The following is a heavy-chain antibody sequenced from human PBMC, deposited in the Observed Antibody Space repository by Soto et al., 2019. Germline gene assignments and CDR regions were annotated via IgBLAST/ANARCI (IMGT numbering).Heavy chain of an antibody. D-gene: IGHD5-12*01. CDR1: GVAMTYGVYS. CDR2: IGHLEGT. J-gene: IGHJ4*02. Sequence: SETRSLTWIVSGVAMTYGVYSWIWIRQSPEKGLEWLGNIGHLEGTYYNPSLKSRLSLSIERTRNQFSLSLSSMTAADTAVYYCARGCGYDSFDFWGQGIQVTVSS. V-gene: IGHV4-30-2*06. CDR3: ARGCGYDSFDF.